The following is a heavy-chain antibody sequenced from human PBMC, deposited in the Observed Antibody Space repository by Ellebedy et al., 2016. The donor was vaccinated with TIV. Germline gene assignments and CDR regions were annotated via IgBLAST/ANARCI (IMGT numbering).Heavy chain of an antibody. V-gene: IGHV3-7*01. Sequence: GESLKISCEASGFSFRSYWMSWVRQAPGKGLEWVANIYQDGGEQHYVDSVKGRFTISRDNSKNTLNLQMNSLRLEDTAVYYCAKVLFAFGEFESPFDPWGQGTLVIVSS. J-gene: IGHJ5*02. CDR3: AKVLFAFGEFESPFDP. CDR2: IYQDGGEQ. CDR1: GFSFRSYW. D-gene: IGHD3-10*01.